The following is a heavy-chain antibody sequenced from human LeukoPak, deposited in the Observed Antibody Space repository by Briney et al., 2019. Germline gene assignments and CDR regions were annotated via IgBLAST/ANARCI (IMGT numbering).Heavy chain of an antibody. CDR1: GYTFTGYY. CDR3: ARAPIAAAGKIYYYYYMDV. J-gene: IGHJ6*03. CDR2: ISAYNGNT. D-gene: IGHD6-13*01. Sequence: ASVKVSCKASGYTFTGYYMHWVRQAPGQGLEWMGWISAYNGNTNYAQKLQGRVTMTTDTSTSTAYMELRSLRSDDTALYYCARAPIAAAGKIYYYYYMDVWGKGTTVTVSS. V-gene: IGHV1-18*04.